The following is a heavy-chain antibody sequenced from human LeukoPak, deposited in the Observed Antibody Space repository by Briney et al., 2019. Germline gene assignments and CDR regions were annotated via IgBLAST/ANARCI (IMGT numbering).Heavy chain of an antibody. J-gene: IGHJ4*02. V-gene: IGHV4-61*02. CDR3: ARGGYGYYVDY. CDR2: IYISGST. CDR1: SGSISSGYYY. Sequence: SETLSLTCTVSSGSISSGYYYWSWIRQPAGKGLEWIGRIYISGSTNYSPSLKSRVTISLDTSKNEFSLRLSSVTAADTAVYYCARGGYGYYVDYWGQGTLVTVSS. D-gene: IGHD5-18*01.